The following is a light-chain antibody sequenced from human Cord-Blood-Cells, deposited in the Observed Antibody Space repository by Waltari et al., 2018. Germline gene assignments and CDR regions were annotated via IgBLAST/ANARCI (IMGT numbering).Light chain of an antibody. CDR2: KAS. J-gene: IGKJ2*01. CDR1: QSISSW. V-gene: IGKV1-5*03. CDR3: QQYNSYPYT. Sequence: DIQMTQSPSTLSASVGDRVTITGLASQSISSWLAWYQQKPGKAPNLLIYKASSLESGVPSMFSCSGSGTEFTLTISSLQPDYFATYYCQQYNSYPYTFGQGTKLEIK.